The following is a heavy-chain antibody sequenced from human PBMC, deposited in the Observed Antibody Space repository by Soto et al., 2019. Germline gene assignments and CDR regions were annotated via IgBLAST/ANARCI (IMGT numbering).Heavy chain of an antibody. Sequence: GGSLRLSCAASGFTVSSNYMSWVRQAPGKGLEWVSVIYSGGSTYYADSVKGRFTISRDNSKNTLYLQMNSLRAEDTAVYYCAREGSKYYFDYWGQGTLVTVSS. J-gene: IGHJ4*02. CDR2: IYSGGST. CDR1: GFTVSSNY. V-gene: IGHV3-53*01. CDR3: AREGSKYYFDY.